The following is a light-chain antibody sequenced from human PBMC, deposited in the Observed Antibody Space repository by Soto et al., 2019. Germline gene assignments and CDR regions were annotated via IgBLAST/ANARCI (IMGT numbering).Light chain of an antibody. V-gene: IGLV2-14*01. CDR2: EVS. Sequence: QSALTQPASVSGSPGQSITISCTGTSSDVVDYNYVSWYQQHPGKAPKLMIYEVSNRPSGVSNRFSGSKSGNTASLTISGLQAEDEADYYCSSYSSSTTPYVFGTGTKATV. CDR1: SSDVVDYNY. CDR3: SSYSSSTTPYV. J-gene: IGLJ1*01.